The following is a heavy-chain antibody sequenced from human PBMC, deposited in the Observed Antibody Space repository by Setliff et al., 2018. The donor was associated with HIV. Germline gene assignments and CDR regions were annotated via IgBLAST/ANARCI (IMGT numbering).Heavy chain of an antibody. Sequence: SETLSLTCTVSGDSISSSTFYWGWIRQPPGKGLERIGSIYYSGTTYYNPSLKSRVAISVDTSKNQFSLKLSSVTAADTAVYYCARPRLRGSGAFDIWGQGTRVTVSS. V-gene: IGHV4-39*01. J-gene: IGHJ3*02. CDR2: IYYSGTT. CDR1: GDSISSSTFY. CDR3: ARPRLRGSGAFDI. D-gene: IGHD2-21*01.